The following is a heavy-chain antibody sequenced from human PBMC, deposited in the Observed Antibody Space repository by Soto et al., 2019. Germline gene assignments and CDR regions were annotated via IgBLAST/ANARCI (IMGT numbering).Heavy chain of an antibody. CDR1: GYTFTSYA. Sequence: QVQLVQSGAEVKKPGASVKVSCKASGYTFTSYAMHWVRQAPGQRLEWMGWINAGNGNTKYSQKFQGRVTITSDTSASTADMELSSLRSEDTAVYYCARGFRGGYAGWFDPWGQGTLVTVSS. V-gene: IGHV1-3*01. CDR2: INAGNGNT. D-gene: IGHD2-15*01. J-gene: IGHJ5*02. CDR3: ARGFRGGYAGWFDP.